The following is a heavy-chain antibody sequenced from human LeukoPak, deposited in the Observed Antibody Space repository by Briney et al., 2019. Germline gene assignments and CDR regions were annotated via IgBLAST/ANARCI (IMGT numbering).Heavy chain of an antibody. D-gene: IGHD6-6*01. CDR1: GFTFGDYA. V-gene: IGHV3-49*04. CDR3: TRLVPNLDY. Sequence: GGSLRLSCTASGFTFGDYAMSWARQAPGQGLEWLGFIRSKVYGETTEYAASAKGRFTVSRDDSNSLAYLEMNSLQTEDTAVYYCTRLVPNLDYRGQGTLVTVSS. CDR2: IRSKVYGETT. J-gene: IGHJ4*02.